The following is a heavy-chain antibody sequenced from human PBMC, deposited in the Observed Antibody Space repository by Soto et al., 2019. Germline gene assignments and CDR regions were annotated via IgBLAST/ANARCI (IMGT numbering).Heavy chain of an antibody. CDR1: EYIFTFHY. CDR3: AREYEQSGYDYLET. J-gene: IGHJ5*02. CDR2: IDPKSGDT. Sequence: ASVXVSFRSSEYIFTFHYLHFFLRAPGQGLEWMGWIDPKSGDTKYAPKFKDRVTMTRDTSISTAYMDLSSLRYDDTAVYYCAREYEQSGYDYLETWGQGTLVTVS. D-gene: IGHD3-22*01. V-gene: IGHV1-2*02.